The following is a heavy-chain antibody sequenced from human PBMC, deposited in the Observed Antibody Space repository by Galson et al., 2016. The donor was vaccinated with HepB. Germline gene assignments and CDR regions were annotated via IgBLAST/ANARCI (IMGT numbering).Heavy chain of an antibody. CDR2: VNGHDGDA. J-gene: IGHJ3*02. Sequence: SVKVSCKASGYTFISYGVSWVRQAPGQGLEWMGWVNGHDGDATYSQKLQGRVTMTTDTSTSTAYMEVRSLTSEDTAIYYCARLGAAFAIWGQGTMVTVSS. CDR1: GYTFISYG. D-gene: IGHD3-10*01. V-gene: IGHV1-18*01. CDR3: ARLGAAFAI.